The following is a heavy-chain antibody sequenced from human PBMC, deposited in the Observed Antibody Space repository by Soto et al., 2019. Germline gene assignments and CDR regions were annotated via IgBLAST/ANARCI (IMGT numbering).Heavy chain of an antibody. J-gene: IGHJ5*02. CDR3: ARDNSHQPPWWLAP. CDR2: INPSGDST. D-gene: IGHD2-2*01. Sequence: GASVKVSCKASGFTFINYYMHWVRQAPGRGLEWMGVINPSGDSTNYAQKFQGRVTMTRDTSTSTVYMDLSSLRSEDTAVYYCARDNSHQPPWWLAPWGQGTPVTVSS. V-gene: IGHV1-46*01. CDR1: GFTFINYY.